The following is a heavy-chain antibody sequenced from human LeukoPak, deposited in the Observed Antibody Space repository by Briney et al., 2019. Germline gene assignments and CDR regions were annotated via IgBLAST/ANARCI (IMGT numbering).Heavy chain of an antibody. J-gene: IGHJ5*02. CDR3: ARTPYNWKGWLDP. V-gene: IGHV4-39*07. CDR2: IYYSGSN. CDR1: GGSISSSSYY. D-gene: IGHD1-20*01. Sequence: SETLSLTCTVSGGSISSSSYYWGWIRQPPGKGLEWIGSIYYSGSNYYNPSLKSRVTISVDTSKNQFYLKLSSVTAADTAVYYCARTPYNWKGWLDPWGQGTLVTVSS.